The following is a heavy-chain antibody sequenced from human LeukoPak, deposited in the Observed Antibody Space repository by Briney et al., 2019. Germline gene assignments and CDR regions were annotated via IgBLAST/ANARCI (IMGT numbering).Heavy chain of an antibody. CDR2: IYRSGST. D-gene: IGHD3-10*01. V-gene: IGHV4-38-2*02. J-gene: IGHJ5*02. Sequence: SETLSLTCTVSGYSISSGYYWGWIRQPPGKGLEWIGSIYRSGSTYYNPSLKCRVTIAVDTSKNQFSLKLSSVTAADTVVYYCARYFSQSITMVRGVMPAWGQGTLVTVSS. CDR1: GYSISSGYY. CDR3: ARYFSQSITMVRGVMPA.